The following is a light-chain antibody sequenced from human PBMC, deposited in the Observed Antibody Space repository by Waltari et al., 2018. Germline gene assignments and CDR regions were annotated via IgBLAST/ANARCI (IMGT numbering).Light chain of an antibody. Sequence: DFVMTQSPEFLAVSLGERATINCKSSQNILYSSNSKNYLAWYQHKPGQPPKLLIYWASTRESGVPDRFSGSGSETDFTLTISSLQAEDVAVYYCQQYYSIPYTFGQGTKLEIK. CDR2: WAS. J-gene: IGKJ2*01. CDR1: QNILYSSNSKNY. V-gene: IGKV4-1*01. CDR3: QQYYSIPYT.